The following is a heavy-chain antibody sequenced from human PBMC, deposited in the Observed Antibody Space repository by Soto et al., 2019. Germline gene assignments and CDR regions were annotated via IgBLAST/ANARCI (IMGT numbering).Heavy chain of an antibody. V-gene: IGHV4-4*02. CDR2: IYHSGST. D-gene: IGHD2-2*01. CDR1: GGSISSSNW. J-gene: IGHJ6*02. Sequence: KPSETLSLTCAVSGGSISSSNWWSWVRQPPGKGLEWIGEIYHSGSTNYNPSLKSRVTISVDKSKNHFSLELSSVTAADTAIYYCRSSTSCYDESCVDVWGQGTMVTVSS. CDR3: RSSTSCYDESCVDV.